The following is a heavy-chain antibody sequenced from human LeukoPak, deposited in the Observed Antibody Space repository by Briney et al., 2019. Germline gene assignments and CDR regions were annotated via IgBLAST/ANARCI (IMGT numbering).Heavy chain of an antibody. Sequence: PGGSLRLSCAASGFTFSNAWMSWVRQAPGKGLEWVGRIKSKTDGGTTDYAAPVKGRFTISRDDSKNTLYLQMNSLKTEDTAVYYCTTSDYGGYLRSAHGASWGQGTLVTVSS. CDR2: IKSKTDGGTT. D-gene: IGHD4-17*01. J-gene: IGHJ5*02. CDR1: GFTFSNAW. CDR3: TTSDYGGYLRSAHGAS. V-gene: IGHV3-15*01.